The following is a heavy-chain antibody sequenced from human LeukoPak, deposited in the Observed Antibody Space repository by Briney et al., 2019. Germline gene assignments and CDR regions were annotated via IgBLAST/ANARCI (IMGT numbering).Heavy chain of an antibody. Sequence: GESLKISCKGSGYSFSNYWIAWVRQMPGRGLEWLGIIYPPDSDTRYSPSFQGQVTISVDKSISTAYLQWSSLKASDTAIYYCAIHSYGYRHWGQGTLVTVSS. J-gene: IGHJ4*02. V-gene: IGHV5-51*01. CDR3: AIHSYGYRH. CDR2: IYPPDSDT. D-gene: IGHD5-18*01. CDR1: GYSFSNYW.